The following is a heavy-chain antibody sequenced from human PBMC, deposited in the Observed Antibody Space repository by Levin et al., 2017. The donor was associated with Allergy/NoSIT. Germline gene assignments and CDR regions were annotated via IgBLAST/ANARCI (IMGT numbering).Heavy chain of an antibody. J-gene: IGHJ5*02. Sequence: TGGSLRLSCAASGFTFSSHGMYWVRQAPGKGLEWVAAISYDGSNDYYTDSVKGRFTISRDNSKNTLYLQVNSLTADDTAVYYCAKDYYGSGSSTLSNWFDPWGQGTLVTVSS. CDR3: AKDYYGSGSSTLSNWFDP. D-gene: IGHD3-10*01. V-gene: IGHV3-30*18. CDR2: ISYDGSND. CDR1: GFTFSSHG.